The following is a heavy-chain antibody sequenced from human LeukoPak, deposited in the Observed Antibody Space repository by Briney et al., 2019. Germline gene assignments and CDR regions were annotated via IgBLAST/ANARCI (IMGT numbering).Heavy chain of an antibody. D-gene: IGHD3-3*01. V-gene: IGHV1-2*02. CDR1: GYSFTDYY. CDR3: ARADFIDAGPYLIGP. Sequence: ASVRVSCRTSGYSFTDYYIHWVRQAPGQGLEWMAWINTKTGGTSSARKFQGRVTMTRDPSITTVYMDMAWLTSDDTAIYFCARADFIDAGPYLIGPWGQGTLVTVSS. J-gene: IGHJ5*02. CDR2: INTKTGGT.